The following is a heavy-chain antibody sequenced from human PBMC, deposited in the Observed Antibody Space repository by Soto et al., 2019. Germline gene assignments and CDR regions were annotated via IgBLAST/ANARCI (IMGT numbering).Heavy chain of an antibody. J-gene: IGHJ6*02. Sequence: QVQLVESGGGVVQPGRSLRLSCAASGFTFSSYAMHWVRQAPGKGLEWVAVISYDGSNKYYADSVKGRFTISRDNSKKTLDLQMNSLGGEDTAVYYCAREGTPRYYYYGMDVWGQGTTVTVSS. CDR2: ISYDGSNK. CDR1: GFTFSSYA. CDR3: AREGTPRYYYYGMDV. V-gene: IGHV3-30-3*01.